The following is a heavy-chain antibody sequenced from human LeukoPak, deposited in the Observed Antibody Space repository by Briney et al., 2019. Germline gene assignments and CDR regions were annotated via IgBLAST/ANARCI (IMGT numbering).Heavy chain of an antibody. D-gene: IGHD2-15*01. Sequence: SETLSLTCTVSGGSISSYYWSWIRQPAGKGLEWIGRIYTSGSTNYNPSLKSRVTMSVDTSKNQFSLKLSSVAAADTAVYYCARGSVAYCSGGSCYEDYWGQGTLVTVSS. CDR2: IYTSGST. J-gene: IGHJ4*02. V-gene: IGHV4-4*07. CDR3: ARGSVAYCSGGSCYEDY. CDR1: GGSISSYY.